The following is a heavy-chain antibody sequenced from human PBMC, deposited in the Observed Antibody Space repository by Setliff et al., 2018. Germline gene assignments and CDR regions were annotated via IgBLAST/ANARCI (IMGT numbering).Heavy chain of an antibody. Sequence: PSETLSLTCAVSGGSISSSNWRSWVRQPPGKGLEWIGEIYHSGSTNYNPSLKSRVTISVDKSKNQFSLKLSSVTAADTAVYYCAIPGYGDYFGYFRNWSQGTLVTVSS. V-gene: IGHV4-4*02. CDR2: IYHSGST. CDR3: AIPGYGDYFGYFRN. CDR1: GGSISSSNW. D-gene: IGHD4-17*01. J-gene: IGHJ1*01.